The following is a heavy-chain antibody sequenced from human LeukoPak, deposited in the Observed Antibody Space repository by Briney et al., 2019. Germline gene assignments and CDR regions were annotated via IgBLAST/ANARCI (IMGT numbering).Heavy chain of an antibody. CDR3: ARDGAVGTIGRGYYYFDY. CDR1: GFIFSSYS. CDR2: ISTSSSYI. D-gene: IGHD1/OR15-1a*01. J-gene: IGHJ4*02. V-gene: IGHV3-21*01. Sequence: PGGSLRLSCAASGFIFSSYSMNWVRQAPGRGLEWVSSISTSSSYIFYADSVKGRFTISRDNAKNSLYLQMNSLRADDTDVYYCARDGAVGTIGRGYYYFDYWGQGTLVTVSS.